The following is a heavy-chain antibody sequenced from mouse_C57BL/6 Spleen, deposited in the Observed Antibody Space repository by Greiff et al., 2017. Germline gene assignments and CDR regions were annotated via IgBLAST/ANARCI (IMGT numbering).Heavy chain of an antibody. D-gene: IGHD2-2*01. V-gene: IGHV5-9-1*02. CDR1: GFTFSSYA. Sequence: EVQRVESGEGLVKPGGSLKLSCAASGFTFSSYAMSWVRQTPEERLEWVAYISSGGDYIYYAETVKGRFTISRDNARNTLYLQMSSLKSEDTAMYYCTRGGGYDGGFDYWGQGTTLTVSS. CDR3: TRGGGYDGGFDY. J-gene: IGHJ2*01. CDR2: ISSGGDYI.